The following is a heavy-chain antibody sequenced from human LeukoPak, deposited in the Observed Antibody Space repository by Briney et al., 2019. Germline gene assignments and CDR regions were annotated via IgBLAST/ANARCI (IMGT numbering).Heavy chain of an antibody. CDR1: GYTFTDYY. V-gene: IGHV1-69*05. Sequence: SVKVSCKTSGYTFTDYYIHWVRQAPGQGLEWMGGIIPIFGTANYAQKFQGRVTITTDESTSTAYMELSSLRSEDTAVYYCASEIYSSGWYRRVNAFDIWGQGTMVTVSS. CDR3: ASEIYSSGWYRRVNAFDI. D-gene: IGHD6-19*01. CDR2: IIPIFGTA. J-gene: IGHJ3*02.